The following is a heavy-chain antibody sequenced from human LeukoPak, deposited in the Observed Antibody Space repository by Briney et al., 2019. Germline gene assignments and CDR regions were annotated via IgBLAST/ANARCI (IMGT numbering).Heavy chain of an antibody. D-gene: IGHD1-26*01. CDR1: GFTVSINS. CDR2: IYSGGDT. Sequence: GGSPRLSCTVSGFTVSINSMSWVRQAPGKGLEWVSFIYSGGDTHYSDSVKGRFTISRDNSKNTLYLQMNSLRAEDTAVYYCARDSREGIVGATWGVFDYWGQGTLVTVSS. CDR3: ARDSREGIVGATWGVFDY. V-gene: IGHV3-66*02. J-gene: IGHJ4*02.